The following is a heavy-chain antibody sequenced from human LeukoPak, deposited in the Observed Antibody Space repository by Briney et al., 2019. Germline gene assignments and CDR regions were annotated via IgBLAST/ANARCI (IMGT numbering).Heavy chain of an antibody. CDR1: GYTFTGYY. Sequence: ASVKVSCKASGYTFTGYYMHWVRQAPGQGLEWMGWINPNSGGTNYAQKFQGRVTMTRDTSISTAYMELSGLRPDDTAVYYCARDRWFGGSLVDVWGKGTTVTVSS. D-gene: IGHD3-10*01. V-gene: IGHV1-2*02. CDR2: INPNSGGT. J-gene: IGHJ6*04. CDR3: ARDRWFGGSLVDV.